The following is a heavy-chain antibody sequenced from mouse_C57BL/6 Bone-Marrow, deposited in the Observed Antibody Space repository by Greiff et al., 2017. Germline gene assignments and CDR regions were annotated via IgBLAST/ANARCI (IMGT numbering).Heavy chain of an antibody. CDR1: GYTFTTYP. CDR3: ARNYRGYAMDY. D-gene: IGHD2-12*01. J-gene: IGHJ4*01. Sequence: QVQLKESGAELVKPGASVKMSCKASGYTFTTYPIEWMKQNHGKSLEWIGNFHPYNDDTTYNEKFKGKATLTVEKSSSTVYLELMRLTSDDAAVYYCARNYRGYAMDYWGQGTSVTVSS. CDR2: FHPYNDDT. V-gene: IGHV1-47*01.